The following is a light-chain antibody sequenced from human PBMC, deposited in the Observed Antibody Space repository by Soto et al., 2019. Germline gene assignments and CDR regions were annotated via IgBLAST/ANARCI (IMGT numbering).Light chain of an antibody. CDR1: QSVLSSADNKNY. V-gene: IGKV4-1*01. J-gene: IGKJ4*01. CDR2: WAS. CDR3: QQTYGAPIT. Sequence: DFVMTQSPDSLAVSLGETATINCKSSQSVLSSADNKNYLAWFQQKPGQPPKLLITWASIRQSGVPERFSGSGSGTDFTLTISGLQAEDVAVYYCQQTYGAPITFGGGTRVAMK.